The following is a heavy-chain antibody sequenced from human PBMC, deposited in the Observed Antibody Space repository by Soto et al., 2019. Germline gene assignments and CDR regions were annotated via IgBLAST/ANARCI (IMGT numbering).Heavy chain of an antibody. CDR1: GYTFTSYG. D-gene: IGHD3-22*01. CDR2: ISAYNGNT. Sequence: ASVKVSCKASGYTFTSYGISWVRQAPGQGLEWMGWISAYNGNTNYAQKLQGRVTMTTDTSTSTAYMELGSLGSDDTAVYYCATTLDSSGYTLSGMDVWGQGTTVTVSS. V-gene: IGHV1-18*01. J-gene: IGHJ6*02. CDR3: ATTLDSSGYTLSGMDV.